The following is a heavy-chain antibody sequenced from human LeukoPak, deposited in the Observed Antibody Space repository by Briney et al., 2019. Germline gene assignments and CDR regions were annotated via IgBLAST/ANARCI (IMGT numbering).Heavy chain of an antibody. V-gene: IGHV3-30-3*01. CDR3: AKVQDSSWFEGGNYGMDV. Sequence: PGGSLRLSCAASGFTFSSYAMHWVRQAPGKGLEWVAVISYDGSNKYYADSVKGRFTISRDNSKNTLYLQMNSLRAEDTAVYYCAKVQDSSWFEGGNYGMDVWGQGTTVTVSS. D-gene: IGHD6-13*01. CDR2: ISYDGSNK. CDR1: GFTFSSYA. J-gene: IGHJ6*02.